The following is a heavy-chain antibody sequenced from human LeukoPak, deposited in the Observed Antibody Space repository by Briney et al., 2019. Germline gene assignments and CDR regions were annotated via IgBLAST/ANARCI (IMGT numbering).Heavy chain of an antibody. J-gene: IGHJ4*02. CDR3: ARNGYYSADN. V-gene: IGHV4-4*07. Sequence: SETLSLTCTVSGGSISSYYWSWIRQPAGKGLEWIGRIYTSGSTNYNPSLKSRVTISMDQSKNQLSLKVSSVTAADTAVYYCARNGYYSADNWGLGTLVTVSS. CDR2: IYTSGST. D-gene: IGHD4-17*01. CDR1: GGSISSYY.